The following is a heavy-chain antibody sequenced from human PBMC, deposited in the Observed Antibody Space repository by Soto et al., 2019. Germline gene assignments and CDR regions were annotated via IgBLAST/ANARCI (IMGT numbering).Heavy chain of an antibody. CDR2: VTAYNGNA. V-gene: IGHV1-18*01. Sequence: QVQLVQSGAEVKKPGASVKVSCKASGYTFTNYGINWVRQTPGQGLEWMGWVTAYNGNANYVQRLQDRVTMTTDTSTNTDYMELRSLRFDDTAVYYCARGGRYFDWFGNGMEVRGQGTTVTVSS. D-gene: IGHD3-9*01. J-gene: IGHJ6*02. CDR1: GYTFTNYG. CDR3: ARGGRYFDWFGNGMEV.